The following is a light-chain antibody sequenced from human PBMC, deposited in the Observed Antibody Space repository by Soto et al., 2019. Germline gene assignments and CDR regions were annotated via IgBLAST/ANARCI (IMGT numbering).Light chain of an antibody. CDR2: GNS. CDR3: QSYDSSLREV. J-gene: IGLJ2*01. V-gene: IGLV1-40*01. CDR1: SSNIGAGYD. Sequence: QSVLTQPPSVSGAPGQTVTISCTGSSSNIGAGYDVHWYQQLPGTAPKLLIYGNSNRPSGVPDRFSGSKSGTSASLAITGLQAEDEADYYCQSYDSSLREVFGGGTKVTVL.